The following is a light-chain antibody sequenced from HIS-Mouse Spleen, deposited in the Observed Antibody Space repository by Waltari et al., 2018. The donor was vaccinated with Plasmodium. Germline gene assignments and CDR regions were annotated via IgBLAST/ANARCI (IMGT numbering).Light chain of an antibody. V-gene: IGLV3-10*01. Sequence: SYELTQPPSVSVSPGQTARIHCSGDALPKQYAYWYHQKSGQAPVLVIYEDSKRPSGIPERFSGSSSGTMATLTISGAQVEDEADYYCYSTDSSGNHYVFGTGTKVTVL. CDR2: EDS. CDR3: YSTDSSGNHYV. CDR1: ALPKQY. J-gene: IGLJ1*01.